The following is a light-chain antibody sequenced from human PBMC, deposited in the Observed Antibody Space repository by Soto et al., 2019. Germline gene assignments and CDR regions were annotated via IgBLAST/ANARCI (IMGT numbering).Light chain of an antibody. V-gene: IGLV2-14*03. CDR1: SSDDGGYNY. CDR3: SSYTSSTTLKV. CDR2: DVS. J-gene: IGLJ2*01. Sequence: QSALAQPASVSGSRGQSITMSCTGTSSDDGGYNYVSWYQQHPGKAPKLMIYDVSNRPSGVSNRFSGSKSGNTASLTISGLQAEDEADYYCSSYTSSTTLKVFGGGTKVTVL.